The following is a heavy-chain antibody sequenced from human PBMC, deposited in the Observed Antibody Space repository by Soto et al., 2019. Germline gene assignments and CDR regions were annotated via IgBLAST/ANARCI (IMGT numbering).Heavy chain of an antibody. D-gene: IGHD3-10*01. CDR3: ARDLGLAVIENVIKYNGRDV. V-gene: IGHV4-38-2*02. J-gene: IGHJ6*02. CDR1: GYSISSGYY. CDR2: IYRGGIT. Sequence: PSETLSLTCGVSGYSISSGYYWGWVRQPPGKGLEWIGHIYRGGITYYNPSLKSRATISADTSKNQFSLKLSSVTAADTAIYYCARDLGLAVIENVIKYNGRDVWGQGTTVTVSS.